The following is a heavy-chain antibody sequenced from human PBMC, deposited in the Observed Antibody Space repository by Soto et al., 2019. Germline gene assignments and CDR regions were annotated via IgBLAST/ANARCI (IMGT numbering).Heavy chain of an antibody. CDR2: INPNSGGT. D-gene: IGHD3-16*01. V-gene: IGHV1-2*04. J-gene: IGHJ3*02. CDR1: GYTFTGYY. CDR3: ARAGGRLGNAFDI. Sequence: QVQLVQSGAEVKKPGASVKVSCKASGYTFTGYYMHWVRQAPGQGLEWMGWINPNSGGTNYAQKFQGWVTMTRDTXISTAYMELSRLGSDDTAVYYCARAGGRLGNAFDIWGQGTMVTVSS.